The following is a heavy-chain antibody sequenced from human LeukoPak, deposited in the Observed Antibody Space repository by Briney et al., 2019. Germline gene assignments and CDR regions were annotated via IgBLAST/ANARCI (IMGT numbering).Heavy chain of an antibody. D-gene: IGHD3-3*01. CDR1: GFTFSSYG. V-gene: IGHV3-30*02. J-gene: IGHJ4*02. Sequence: GGSLRLSCAASGFTFSSYGMHWVRQAPGKGLEWVAFIRYDGSNKYYADSVKGRFTISRDNSKNTLYLQMNSLRAEDTAVYYCARGQDDFYDYWGQGTLVTVSS. CDR2: IRYDGSNK. CDR3: ARGQDDFYDY.